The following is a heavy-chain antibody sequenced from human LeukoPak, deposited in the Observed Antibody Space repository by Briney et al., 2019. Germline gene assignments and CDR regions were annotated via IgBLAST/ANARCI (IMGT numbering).Heavy chain of an antibody. CDR1: GGSFSGYY. Sequence: SETLSLTRAVYGGSFSGYYWSWIRQPPGKGLEWIGEINHSGSTNYNPSLKSRVTISVDTSKNQLYLTLSSVTAADTAVYYCARGVTYYDYVWHPWGQGTLVTVSS. D-gene: IGHD3-16*01. CDR3: ARGVTYYDYVWHP. J-gene: IGHJ5*02. V-gene: IGHV4-34*01. CDR2: INHSGST.